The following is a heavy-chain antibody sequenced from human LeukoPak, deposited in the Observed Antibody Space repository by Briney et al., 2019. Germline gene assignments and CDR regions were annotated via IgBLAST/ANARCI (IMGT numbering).Heavy chain of an antibody. CDR2: ISSSSTYI. CDR1: GFTFSSYS. V-gene: IGHV3-21*01. Sequence: GGSLRLPCAASGFTFSSYSMNWVRQAPGKGLEWVSSISSSSTYIYYADSVKGRFTISRDNAKNSLFLQMNSLRADDTAVYYCARAEYCSTTSCLPGSDGYDYYYMDVWGKGTTVTVSS. CDR3: ARAEYCSTTSCLPGSDGYDYYYMDV. D-gene: IGHD2-2*01. J-gene: IGHJ6*03.